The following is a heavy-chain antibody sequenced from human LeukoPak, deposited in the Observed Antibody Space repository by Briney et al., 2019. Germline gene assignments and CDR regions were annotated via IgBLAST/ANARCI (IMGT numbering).Heavy chain of an antibody. V-gene: IGHV1-69*05. D-gene: IGHD1-26*01. CDR3: ARVRDSGSYMSSFDY. J-gene: IGHJ4*02. CDR1: GGTFSSYA. Sequence: ASVKVSCKASGGTFSSYAISWVRQAPGQGLEWMGGIIPIFGTANYAQKFQGRVTITTDESTSTAYMELSSLRSEDTAVYYCARVRDSGSYMSSFDYWGQGPRVTVSS. CDR2: IIPIFGTA.